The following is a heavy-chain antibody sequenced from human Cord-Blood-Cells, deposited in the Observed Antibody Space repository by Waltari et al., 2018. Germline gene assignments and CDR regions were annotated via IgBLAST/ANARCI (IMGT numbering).Heavy chain of an antibody. Sequence: QLQLQESGPGLVKPSETLSLTCTVSGGSISSSRYYWGWIRQPPGKGLEWIGSIYYSGSTYYNPSLKSRVTISVDTSKNQFSLKLSSVTAADTAVYYCARHSPNWGSDFDYWGQGTLVTVSS. CDR2: IYYSGST. CDR3: ARHSPNWGSDFDY. V-gene: IGHV4-39*01. CDR1: GGSISSSRYY. J-gene: IGHJ4*02. D-gene: IGHD7-27*01.